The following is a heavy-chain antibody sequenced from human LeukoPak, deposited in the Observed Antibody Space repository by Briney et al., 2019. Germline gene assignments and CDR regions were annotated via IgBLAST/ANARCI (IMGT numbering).Heavy chain of an antibody. J-gene: IGHJ4*02. D-gene: IGHD3-10*01. CDR1: GFTVSSNY. V-gene: IGHV3-53*01. CDR3: ARAGRGFGEYTFDY. Sequence: GGSLRLSCAASGFTVSSNYMSWVRQAPGKGLEWVSVIYSGGSTYYADVLKGRCTSSRDNSKNTLYRQMNSMRDEDTAVYYCARAGRGFGEYTFDYWGQGTLVTVSS. CDR2: IYSGGST.